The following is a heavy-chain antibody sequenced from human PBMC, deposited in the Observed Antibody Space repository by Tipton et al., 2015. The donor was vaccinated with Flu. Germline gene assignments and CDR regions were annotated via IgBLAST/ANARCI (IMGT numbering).Heavy chain of an antibody. Sequence: TLSLTCTVSGGSISSYYWSWIRQPPGKGLEWIGYIYYSGSTNYNPSLKSRVTISVDTSKNQFSLKLSPVTVADTAVYYCARVSSSSSWSQDWYFDLWGRGTLVTVSS. J-gene: IGHJ2*01. CDR2: IYYSGST. CDR3: ARVSSSSSWSQDWYFDL. CDR1: GGSISSYY. V-gene: IGHV4-59*01. D-gene: IGHD6-13*01.